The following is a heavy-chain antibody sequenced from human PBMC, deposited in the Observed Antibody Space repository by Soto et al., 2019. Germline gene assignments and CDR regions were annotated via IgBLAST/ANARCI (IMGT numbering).Heavy chain of an antibody. CDR2: IYHSGST. D-gene: IGHD4-17*01. CDR3: ASGLVTTLHY. CDR1: GGSISSGGYS. J-gene: IGHJ4*02. Sequence: QLQLQESGSGQVKPSQTLSLTCAVSGGSISSGGYSCSWIRQPPGKGLEWIGYIYHSGSTYYNPSLKSRVTISVDRSKNQFSLKLSSVTAADTAVYYCASGLVTTLHYWGQGTLVTVSS. V-gene: IGHV4-30-2*01.